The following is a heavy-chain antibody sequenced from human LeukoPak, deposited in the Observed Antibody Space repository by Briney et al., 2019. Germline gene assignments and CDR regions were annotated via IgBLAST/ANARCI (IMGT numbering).Heavy chain of an antibody. Sequence: PGGSLRLSCVASGFSFSSYAMSWVRQAPWKGLEWVSTISGSGGSIYYADSVKGRFTISRDNSKNTLYLQVNSLRAEDTAVYYCAKGACSSTSCPFDPWGQGILVTVSS. CDR1: GFSFSSYA. D-gene: IGHD2-2*01. J-gene: IGHJ5*02. V-gene: IGHV3-23*01. CDR2: ISGSGGSI. CDR3: AKGACSSTSCPFDP.